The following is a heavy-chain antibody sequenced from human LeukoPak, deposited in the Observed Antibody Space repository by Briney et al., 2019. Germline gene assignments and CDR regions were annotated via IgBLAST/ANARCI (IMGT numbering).Heavy chain of an antibody. CDR2: ISTNGDST. D-gene: IGHD2-2*01. J-gene: IGHJ4*02. CDR3: ARWGSTSCYDY. V-gene: IGHV3-64*01. CDR1: GFTFSTYA. Sequence: PGGSLRLSCAASGFTFSTYAMHWVRQAPGKGLEYVSAISTNGDSTYYANSVKGRFTISRDNSKNTLYLQMGSLRTEDMAVYYCARWGSTSCYDYWGQGTLVTVSS.